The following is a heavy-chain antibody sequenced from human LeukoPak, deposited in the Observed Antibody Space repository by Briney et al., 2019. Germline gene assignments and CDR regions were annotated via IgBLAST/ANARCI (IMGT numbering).Heavy chain of an antibody. CDR1: GFTFSSHW. Sequence: GGSLRLSCAASGFTFSSHWTSWVRQAPGKGLEWVANIKQDGSEKYYVDSVKGRFTISRDNAKNSLYLQMNSLRAEDTAVYYCARSPVVRGVVDYYYGMDVWGQGTTVTVSS. J-gene: IGHJ6*02. CDR3: ARSPVVRGVVDYYYGMDV. V-gene: IGHV3-7*01. CDR2: IKQDGSEK. D-gene: IGHD3-10*01.